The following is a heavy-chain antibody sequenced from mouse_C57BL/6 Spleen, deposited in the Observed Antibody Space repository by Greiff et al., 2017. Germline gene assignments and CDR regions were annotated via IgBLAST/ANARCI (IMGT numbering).Heavy chain of an antibody. D-gene: IGHD4-1*01. Sequence: LVESGAELVKPGASVKMSCKASGYTFTSYWITWVKQRPGQGLEWIGDIYPGSGSTNYNEKFKSKATLTVDTSSSTAYMQLSSLTSEDSAVYYCARCNWDFDYWGQGTTLTVSS. V-gene: IGHV1-55*01. J-gene: IGHJ2*01. CDR3: ARCNWDFDY. CDR1: GYTFTSYW. CDR2: IYPGSGST.